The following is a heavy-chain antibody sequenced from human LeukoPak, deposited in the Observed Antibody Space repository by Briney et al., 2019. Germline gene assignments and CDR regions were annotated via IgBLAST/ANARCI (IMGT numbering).Heavy chain of an antibody. CDR3: ATDPIVRGVIITSFDF. J-gene: IGHJ4*02. D-gene: IGHD3-10*02. Sequence: GGSLRLSCAASGFTYSSYAMHWVRQAPGKGLEWVAVISYDGSNKYYADSVKGRFTISRDNSKNTLYLQMSSLRTEDTAVYYGATDPIVRGVIITSFDFWGQGTLVTVSS. CDR1: GFTYSSYA. V-gene: IGHV3-30-3*01. CDR2: ISYDGSNK.